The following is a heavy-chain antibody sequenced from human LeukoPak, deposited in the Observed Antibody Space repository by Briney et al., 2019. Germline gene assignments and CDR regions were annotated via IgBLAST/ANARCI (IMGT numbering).Heavy chain of an antibody. D-gene: IGHD3-22*01. J-gene: IGHJ4*02. CDR3: ARHLPNYYDSSGDDY. CDR2: ISSSSSYI. V-gene: IGHV3-21*01. CDR1: GFTFSSYS. Sequence: GRSLRLSCAASGFTFSSYSMNWVRQAPGKGLEWVSSISSSSSYIYYADSVKGRFTISRDNAKNSLYLQMNSLRAEDTAVYYCARHLPNYYDSSGDDYWGQGTLVTVSS.